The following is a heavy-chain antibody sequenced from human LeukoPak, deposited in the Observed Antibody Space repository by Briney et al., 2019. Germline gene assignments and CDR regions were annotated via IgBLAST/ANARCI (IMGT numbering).Heavy chain of an antibody. Sequence: GGSLRLSCAASGFSVSIIYMSWVRQAPGKGLEGVSIFYSGGSTYYADSVKGRFTISRDTSKSTVYLQMNSLRAEDTAVYYCARAPLYYFDYWGQGTLVTVSS. V-gene: IGHV3-53*01. CDR2: FYSGGST. J-gene: IGHJ4*02. CDR1: GFSVSIIY. CDR3: ARAPLYYFDY.